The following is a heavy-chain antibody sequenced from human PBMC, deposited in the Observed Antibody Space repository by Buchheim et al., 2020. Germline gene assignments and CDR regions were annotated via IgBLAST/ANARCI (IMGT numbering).Heavy chain of an antibody. D-gene: IGHD2-21*02. V-gene: IGHV1-2*02. Sequence: QVQLVQSGAEVKKPGASVKVSCKASGYTFTGYYMHWVRQAPGQGLEWMGCINPNSGGTTYGQNFQGRITMTRDTSISTVYMGLNTLKSDETAVFYCGLLAEAAVNWHFDLWARGTL. CDR2: INPNSGGT. CDR3: GLLAEAAVNWHFDL. CDR1: GYTFTGYY. J-gene: IGHJ2*01.